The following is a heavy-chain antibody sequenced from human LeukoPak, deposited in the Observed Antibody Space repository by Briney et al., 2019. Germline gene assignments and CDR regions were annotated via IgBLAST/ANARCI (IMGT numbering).Heavy chain of an antibody. V-gene: IGHV1-18*01. CDR3: ARDGRCSGGSCYSEAFDI. CDR2: ISTYNGNT. CDR1: GYTFTSYG. J-gene: IGHJ3*02. Sequence: ASVKVSCKASGYTFTSYGLSWVRQAPGQGLEWMGWISTYNGNTNYAQKLQGRVTMTTHTSTTTAYMELRSLRSDDTAVYYCARDGRCSGGSCYSEAFDIWGQGTMVTVSS. D-gene: IGHD2-15*01.